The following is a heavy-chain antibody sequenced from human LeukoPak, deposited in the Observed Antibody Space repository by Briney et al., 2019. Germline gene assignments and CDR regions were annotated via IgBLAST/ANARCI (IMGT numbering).Heavy chain of an antibody. J-gene: IGHJ4*02. CDR1: GGSISSYY. V-gene: IGHV4-59*01. D-gene: IGHD3-3*01. Sequence: SETLSLTCTVSGGSISSYYWSWIRQPPGKGLELIGYIYYSGSTNYNPSLKSRVTISVDTSKNQFSLKLSSVTAADTAVYYCASSRFLEWFNYWGQGTLVTVSS. CDR2: IYYSGST. CDR3: ASSRFLEWFNY.